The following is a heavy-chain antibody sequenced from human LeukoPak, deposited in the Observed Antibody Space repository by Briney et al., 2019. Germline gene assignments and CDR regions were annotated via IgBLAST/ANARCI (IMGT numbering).Heavy chain of an antibody. D-gene: IGHD4/OR15-4a*01. CDR3: ARRAGAYSHPYDY. CDR1: GFTFSSYA. V-gene: IGHV3-23*01. Sequence: GGSLRLSCAASGFTFSSYAMNWVRQAPGKGLEWVSAINSNGGSTHYSDSVKGRFTISRDNSKNTLYLQMNSLRAEDTAVYYCARRAGAYSHPYDYWGQGTLVTVSS. CDR2: INSNGGST. J-gene: IGHJ4*02.